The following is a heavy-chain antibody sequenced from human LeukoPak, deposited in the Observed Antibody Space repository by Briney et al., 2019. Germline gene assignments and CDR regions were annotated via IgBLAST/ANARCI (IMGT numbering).Heavy chain of an antibody. CDR3: ARHGGPARGGWFDP. Sequence: SETLSLTCTVSGDSISTYYWSWIRQPPGKGLEWIGYIYYIGSTNYNPSLKSRVTMSVDTSKNQFSLKLTSVTAADTAVYYCARHGGPARGGWFDPWGQGTLVTVSS. D-gene: IGHD3-10*01. CDR1: GDSISTYY. CDR2: IYYIGST. V-gene: IGHV4-59*08. J-gene: IGHJ5*02.